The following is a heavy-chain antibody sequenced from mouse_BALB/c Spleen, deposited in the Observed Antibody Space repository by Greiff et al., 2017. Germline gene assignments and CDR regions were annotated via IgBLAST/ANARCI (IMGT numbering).Heavy chain of an antibody. V-gene: IGHV5-17*02. Sequence: EVKLVESGGGLVQPGGSRKLSCAASGFTFSSFGMHWVRQAPEKGLEWVAYISSGSSTIYYADTVKGRFTISRDNPKNTLFLQMTSLRSEDTAMYYCARGYDGIDYWGQGTTLTVSS. CDR2: ISSGSSTI. D-gene: IGHD2-14*01. J-gene: IGHJ2*01. CDR1: GFTFSSFG. CDR3: ARGYDGIDY.